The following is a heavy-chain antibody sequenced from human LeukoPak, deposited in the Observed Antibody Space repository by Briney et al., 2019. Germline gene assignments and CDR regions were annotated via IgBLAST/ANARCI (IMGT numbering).Heavy chain of an antibody. CDR2: IYSGGST. CDR3: ARVGVVPAAIPDGFDI. V-gene: IGHV3-53*01. CDR1: GFTVSSNY. J-gene: IGHJ3*02. Sequence: GGSLRLSCAASGFTVSSNYMSWVRQAPGKGLEWVSVIYSGGSTYYADSVKGRFAISRDNSKNTLYLQMNSLTAEDTAVYYCARVGVVPAAIPDGFDIWGQGTMVTVSS. D-gene: IGHD2-2*01.